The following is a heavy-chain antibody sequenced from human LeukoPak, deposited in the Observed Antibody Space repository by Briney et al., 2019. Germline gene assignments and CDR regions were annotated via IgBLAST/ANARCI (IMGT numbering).Heavy chain of an antibody. Sequence: GASVKVSCKASGYTFTRYYMHWVRQAPGQGLEWMGWMNPNSGDTGYVQKFQGRVSMTRDTSISTAYMELSSLTSEDTADYYCATERHGILTGYDYWGQGTLVTVSS. CDR2: MNPNSGDT. CDR3: ATERHGILTGYDY. J-gene: IGHJ4*02. V-gene: IGHV1-8*02. CDR1: GYTFTRYY. D-gene: IGHD3-9*01.